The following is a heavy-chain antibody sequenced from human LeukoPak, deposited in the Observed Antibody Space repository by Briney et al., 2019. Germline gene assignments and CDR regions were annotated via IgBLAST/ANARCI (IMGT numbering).Heavy chain of an antibody. J-gene: IGHJ4*02. Sequence: SETLSLTCTVSGGSISSSSYYWGWIRQPPGKGLEWIGSIYYSGSTYYNPSLKSRVTISVDTSKNQFSLKLSSVTAADTAVYYWARSRRGIPDYWGRGTLVTVSS. CDR3: ARSRRGIPDY. CDR2: IYYSGST. CDR1: GGSISSSSYY. D-gene: IGHD6-13*01. V-gene: IGHV4-39*01.